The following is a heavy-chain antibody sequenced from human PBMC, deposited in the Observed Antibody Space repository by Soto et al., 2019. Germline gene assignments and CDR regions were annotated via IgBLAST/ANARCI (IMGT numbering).Heavy chain of an antibody. CDR2: IKDKTEGETT. J-gene: IGHJ5*02. D-gene: IGHD6-19*01. V-gene: IGHV3-15*01. CDR3: ATYSLRIGWYPLDA. CDR1: GFAFSKAS. Sequence: EAQLVESGGGLVKPGGSLRLTCAASGFAFSKASMSWVRQAPGKGLEWIGRIKDKTEGETTDYAATVKGRYTISRDDSTNALFLQMKSLKAEDTGLDYCATYSLRIGWYPLDAWGQGTLVTVSS.